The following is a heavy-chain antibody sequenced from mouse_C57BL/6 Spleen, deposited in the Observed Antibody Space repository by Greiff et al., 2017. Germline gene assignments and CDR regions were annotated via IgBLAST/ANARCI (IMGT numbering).Heavy chain of an antibody. CDR1: GYAFSSSW. CDR2: IYPGDGDT. V-gene: IGHV1-82*01. J-gene: IGHJ2*01. CDR3: ARATTVVASGYFGY. Sequence: VQLQQSGPELVKPGASVKISCKASGYAFSSSWMNWVKQRPGKGLEWIGRIYPGDGDTNYNGKFKGKATLTADKSSSTAYMQLSSLTSEDSAVYFCARATTVVASGYFGYWGQGTTLTVSS. D-gene: IGHD1-1*01.